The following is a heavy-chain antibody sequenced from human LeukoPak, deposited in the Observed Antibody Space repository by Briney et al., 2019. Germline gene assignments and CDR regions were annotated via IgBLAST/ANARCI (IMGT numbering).Heavy chain of an antibody. D-gene: IGHD3/OR15-3a*01. J-gene: IGHJ6*03. V-gene: IGHV1-8*01. Sequence: ASVKVSCKASGYTFTSYDINWVRQATGQGLEWVGWMNPNSGNTDYAQKFQRRVTMTKNTSISTAYMDLTSLRSEDTAVYYCARALSWTTESYYYMDVWGKGTTVTVS. CDR2: MNPNSGNT. CDR3: ARALSWTTESYYYMDV. CDR1: GYTFTSYD.